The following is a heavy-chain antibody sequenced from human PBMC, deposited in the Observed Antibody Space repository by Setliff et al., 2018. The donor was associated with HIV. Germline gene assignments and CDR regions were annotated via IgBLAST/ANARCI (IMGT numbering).Heavy chain of an antibody. CDR2: IGQDGSEK. J-gene: IGHJ3*02. V-gene: IGHV3-7*01. Sequence: PGGSLRLSCAASRFDFNNYWMCWVRQAPGKGLEWVANIGQDGSEKNYVDSVKGRFTISRDNAKNSMDLQMNSLRAEDTAIYYCARKLTYYYDSSGYWPGAFDIWGQG. D-gene: IGHD3-22*01. CDR1: RFDFNNYW. CDR3: ARKLTYYYDSSGYWPGAFDI.